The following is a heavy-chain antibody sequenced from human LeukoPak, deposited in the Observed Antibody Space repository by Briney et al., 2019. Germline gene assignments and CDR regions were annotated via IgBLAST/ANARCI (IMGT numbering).Heavy chain of an antibody. V-gene: IGHV4-39*02. Sequence: SETLSLTCTVSGGPISSSSYYWGWIRQPPGKGLEWIGSIYYSGSTYYNPSLKSRVTVSVDTSKNQFSLKLSSVTAADTAAYYCARDFWSGYSLDWFDPWGQGTLVTVSS. CDR2: IYYSGST. D-gene: IGHD3-3*01. CDR1: GGPISSSSYY. J-gene: IGHJ5*02. CDR3: ARDFWSGYSLDWFDP.